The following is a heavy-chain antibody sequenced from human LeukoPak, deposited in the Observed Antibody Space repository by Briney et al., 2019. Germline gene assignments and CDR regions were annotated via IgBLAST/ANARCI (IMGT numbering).Heavy chain of an antibody. CDR3: ANGGY. V-gene: IGHV3-23*01. CDR1: GFTFSNYA. J-gene: IGHJ4*02. Sequence: GGSLRLSCAASGFTFSNYAMSWVRQAPGKGLEWVSAISGYGGSTYYANSVNGRRTISTDNSKKNLYLQMHSLIADDTTADYFANGGYWGQGTLVRVSS. CDR2: ISGYGGST.